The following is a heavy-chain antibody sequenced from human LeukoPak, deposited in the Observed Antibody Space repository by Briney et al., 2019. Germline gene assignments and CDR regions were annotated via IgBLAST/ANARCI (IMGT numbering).Heavy chain of an antibody. CDR3: ATTLYGSGRTYYYYYYGMDV. D-gene: IGHD3-10*01. V-gene: IGHV3-9*01. Sequence: GGSLRLSCAASGFTFDDYAMHWVRQAPGKGLEWVSGISWNSGSIGYADSVKGRFTISRDNAKNSLYLQMNSLRAEDTALYYCATTLYGSGRTYYYYYYGMDVWGQGTTVTVSS. J-gene: IGHJ6*02. CDR2: ISWNSGSI. CDR1: GFTFDDYA.